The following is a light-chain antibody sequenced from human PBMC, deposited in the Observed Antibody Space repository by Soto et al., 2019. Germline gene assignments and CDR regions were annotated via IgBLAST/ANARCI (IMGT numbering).Light chain of an antibody. CDR2: KAS. J-gene: IGKJ1*01. CDR1: QSISSW. Sequence: DIQMTQSPSTLSASVGDRVTITCRASQSISSWLAWYQQKPGKAPKLLIYKASSLESGVPSRFSGSGSGTEFTLTIXXXXXXXXATYYCQQYNSYTWTFGQGTKVE. CDR3: QQYNSYTWT. V-gene: IGKV1-5*03.